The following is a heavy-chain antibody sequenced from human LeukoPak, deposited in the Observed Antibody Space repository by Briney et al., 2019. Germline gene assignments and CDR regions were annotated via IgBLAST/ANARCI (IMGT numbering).Heavy chain of an antibody. CDR2: ISYDGSNK. V-gene: IGHV3-30*18. CDR3: AKLAHYDSSGPLAY. J-gene: IGHJ4*02. CDR1: GFTFSSYG. Sequence: GGSLRLSCAASGFTFSSYGMHWVPQAPGKGLEWVAVISYDGSNKYYADSVKGRFTISRDNSKNTLYLQMNSLRAEDTAVYYCAKLAHYDSSGPLAYWGQGTLVTVSS. D-gene: IGHD3-22*01.